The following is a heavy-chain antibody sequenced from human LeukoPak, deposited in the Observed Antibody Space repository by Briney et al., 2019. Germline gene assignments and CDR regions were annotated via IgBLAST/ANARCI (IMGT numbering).Heavy chain of an antibody. D-gene: IGHD2-2*01. V-gene: IGHV3-11*01. CDR2: ISSSGSTI. CDR1: GFTFSDYY. CDR3: ATNHRLGYCSSTSCYPIDY. Sequence: PGGSLRLPCAASGFTFSDYYMSWIRQAPGKGLEWVSYISSSGSTIYYADSVKGRFTISRDNAKNSLYLQMNSLRAEDTAVYYCATNHRLGYCSSTSCYPIDYWGQGTLVTVSS. J-gene: IGHJ4*02.